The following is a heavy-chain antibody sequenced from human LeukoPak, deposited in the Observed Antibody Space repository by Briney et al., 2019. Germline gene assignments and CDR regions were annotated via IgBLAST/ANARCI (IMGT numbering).Heavy chain of an antibody. CDR2: IYYRGRT. CDR1: GGSTTSSSYY. CDR3: ARAGYCDSTTCPDAFDI. D-gene: IGHD2-2*01. J-gene: IGHJ3*02. V-gene: IGHV4-39*07. Sequence: PSETLSLTCTVSGGSTTSSSYYWGWIRQPPGKGLEWIGCIYYRGRTYYSPSLKSRVSISVDTSKNQLSLRLSSVTAADTAVYYCARAGYCDSTTCPDAFDIWGQGTKVTVSS.